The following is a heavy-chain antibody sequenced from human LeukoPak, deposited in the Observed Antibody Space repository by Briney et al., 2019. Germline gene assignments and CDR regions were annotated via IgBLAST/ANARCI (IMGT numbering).Heavy chain of an antibody. J-gene: IGHJ4*02. V-gene: IGHV1-24*01. CDR3: ATVDYVWGSYRPFDY. CDR1: GYTLTELS. Sequence: ASVKVSCKVSGYTLTELSMHWVRQAPGKGLEWVGGFDPEDGETIYAQKFQGRVTMTEDTSTDTAYMELSSLRSEDTAVYYCATVDYVWGSYRPFDYWGQGTLVTVSS. CDR2: FDPEDGET. D-gene: IGHD3-16*02.